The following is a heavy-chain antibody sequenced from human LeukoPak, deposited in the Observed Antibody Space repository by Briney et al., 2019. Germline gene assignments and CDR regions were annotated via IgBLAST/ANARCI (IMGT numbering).Heavy chain of an antibody. D-gene: IGHD1-26*01. CDR3: AKCRVGAANFDY. V-gene: IGHV3-23*01. J-gene: IGHJ4*03. CDR1: AFTFNSYA. CDR2: ISGSGANT. Sequence: GGSLRLSCAASAFTFNSYAMSWVRQAPGKGLEWVSAISGSGANTYYADSVKGRFTISRDNSKNTLYLQMNNLRAEDTAVYYCAKCRVGAANFDYWGQGTMVTVSS.